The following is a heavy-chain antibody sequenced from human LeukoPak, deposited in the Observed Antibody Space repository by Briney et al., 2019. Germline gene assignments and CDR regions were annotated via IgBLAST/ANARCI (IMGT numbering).Heavy chain of an antibody. CDR3: ARDRVTMIVVVKEGDAFDI. Sequence: GASVKVSCKASGGTFSSYAISWVRQAPGQGLEWMGRIIPILGIANYAQKFQGRVTITADKSTSTAYMELSSLRSEDTAVYYCARDRVTMIVVVKEGDAFDIWGQGTMVTVSS. J-gene: IGHJ3*02. CDR2: IIPILGIA. D-gene: IGHD3-22*01. V-gene: IGHV1-69*04. CDR1: GGTFSSYA.